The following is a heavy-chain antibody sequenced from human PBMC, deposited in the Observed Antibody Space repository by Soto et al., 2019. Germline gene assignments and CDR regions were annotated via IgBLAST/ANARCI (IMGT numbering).Heavy chain of an antibody. Sequence: QMQLVESGGGVVQPGGSLRLSCAASGFKFREFGMHWVRQAPGKGLEWVALISYDGSDYADSVKGRFTISRDDSRDTLYLHMGNVRGDDTRVYYGARRWNYCLEFWGQGTL. CDR1: GFKFREFG. D-gene: IGHD3-10*01. J-gene: IGHJ4*02. CDR2: ISYDGSD. CDR3: ARRWNYCLEF. V-gene: IGHV3-33*05.